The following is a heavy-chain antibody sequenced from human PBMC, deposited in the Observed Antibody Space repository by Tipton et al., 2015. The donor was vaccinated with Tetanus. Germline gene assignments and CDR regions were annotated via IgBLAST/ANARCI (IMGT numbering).Heavy chain of an antibody. CDR2: VHYTGAT. CDR3: AREVPAAGHFDS. D-gene: IGHD2-2*01. J-gene: IGHJ4*02. V-gene: IGHV4-39*07. CDR1: GGSVDSGSYH. Sequence: LRLSCSVSGGSVDSGSYHWAWIRQPPGKGLEWIGSVHYTGATYLNPSLMSRVTISVDTSKDQFSLKLSSVTAADTAIYYCAREVPAAGHFDSWGQGTLVTVSS.